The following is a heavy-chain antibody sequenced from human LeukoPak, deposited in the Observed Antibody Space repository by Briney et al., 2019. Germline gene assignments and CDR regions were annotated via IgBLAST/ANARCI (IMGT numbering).Heavy chain of an antibody. Sequence: ASVKVSCKASGYTFTSYGISWVRQAPGQGLEWMGWISAYNGNTNYAQKLQGRVTMTTDTSTSTAYMELRSLRSDDTAVYYCARDYGRYDSSGYYGNWGQGTLATVSS. V-gene: IGHV1-18*01. CDR1: GYTFTSYG. CDR2: ISAYNGNT. CDR3: ARDYGRYDSSGYYGN. D-gene: IGHD3-22*01. J-gene: IGHJ4*02.